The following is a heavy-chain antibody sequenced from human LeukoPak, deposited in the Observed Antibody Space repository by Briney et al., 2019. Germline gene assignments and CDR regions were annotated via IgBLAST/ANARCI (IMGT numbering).Heavy chain of an antibody. CDR3: TSHSSSWFTAY. J-gene: IGHJ4*02. V-gene: IGHV3-15*01. Sequence: GGSLRLSCAASGFTFSNAWMSWVRQAPGKGLEWVGRIKSKTDGGTTDYAAPVKGRFTISRDDSKNTLYLEMNSVKTEGTAVYYCTSHSSSWFTAYWGQGTLVTVSS. D-gene: IGHD6-13*01. CDR1: GFTFSNAW. CDR2: IKSKTDGGTT.